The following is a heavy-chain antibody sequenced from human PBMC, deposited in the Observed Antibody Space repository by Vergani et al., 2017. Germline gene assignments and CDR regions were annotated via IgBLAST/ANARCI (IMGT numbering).Heavy chain of an antibody. CDR3: ARDGNYDDSGDPDAFDI. CDR1: GYTFTGYY. CDR2: INPNSGGT. D-gene: IGHD3-22*01. V-gene: IGHV1-2*04. J-gene: IGHJ3*02. Sequence: QVQLVQSGAEVKKPGASVKVSCKASGYTFTGYYMHWVRQAPGQGLEWMGWINPNSGGTNYAQKFQGWVTMTRDTSISTAYMELSRLRSDDTAVYYCARDGNYDDSGDPDAFDIWGQGSMVTVSS.